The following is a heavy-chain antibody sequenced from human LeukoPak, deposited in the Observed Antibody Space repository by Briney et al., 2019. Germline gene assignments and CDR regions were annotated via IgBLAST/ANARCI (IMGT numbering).Heavy chain of an antibody. V-gene: IGHV4-38-2*02. Sequence: SETLSLTCTVSGYSISSGFYWGWIRQPPGKGLEWIGSIYHSGSTYYNPSLKSRVTISVDTSKDQFSLKLSSVTAADTAVYYCARADSWYYFDYWGQGTLATVSS. J-gene: IGHJ4*02. CDR2: IYHSGST. CDR3: ARADSWYYFDY. D-gene: IGHD6-13*01. CDR1: GYSISSGFY.